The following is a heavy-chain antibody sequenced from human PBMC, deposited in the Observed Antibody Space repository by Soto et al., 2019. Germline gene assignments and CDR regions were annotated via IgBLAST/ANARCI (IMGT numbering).Heavy chain of an antibody. J-gene: IGHJ6*02. Sequence: SVKVSCKASGYTFTSYAMNWVQQAPGQGLEWMGGINTIIGTPNYAQKFQGRVTITADESTSTAYMELSSLRSEDTAVYYCARETPAAMRDYYYYGMDVWGQGTTVTVSS. CDR2: INTIIGTP. CDR1: GYTFTSYA. V-gene: IGHV1-69*13. D-gene: IGHD2-2*01. CDR3: ARETPAAMRDYYYYGMDV.